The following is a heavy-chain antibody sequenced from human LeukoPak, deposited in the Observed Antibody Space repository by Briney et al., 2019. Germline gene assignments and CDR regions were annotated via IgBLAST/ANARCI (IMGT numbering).Heavy chain of an antibody. D-gene: IGHD3-10*01. J-gene: IGHJ6*04. CDR3: ARARRGDYYGSGSLGHYYYYYGMDV. V-gene: IGHV4-59*01. CDR1: GGSISSYY. Sequence: SETLSLTCTVSGGSISSYYWSWIRQPPGKGLEWTGYIYYSGSTNYNPSLKSRVTISVDTSKNQFSLKLSSVTAADTAVYYCARARRGDYYGSGSLGHYYYYYGMDVWGKGTTVTVSS. CDR2: IYYSGST.